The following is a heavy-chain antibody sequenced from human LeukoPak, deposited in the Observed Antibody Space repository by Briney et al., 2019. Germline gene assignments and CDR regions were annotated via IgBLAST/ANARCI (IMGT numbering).Heavy chain of an antibody. J-gene: IGHJ4*02. CDR3: ARDLWVGY. V-gene: IGHV3-66*01. CDR1: GFAFSSYA. D-gene: IGHD3-10*01. CDR2: TYIGGST. Sequence: GGSLRLSCAASGFAFSSYAMRWVRQAPGKGLEWVSVTYIGGSTYYADPVKGRFTVFRDNSKNTLYLQMNSLRVEDTAVYYCARDLWVGYWGQGTLVTVSS.